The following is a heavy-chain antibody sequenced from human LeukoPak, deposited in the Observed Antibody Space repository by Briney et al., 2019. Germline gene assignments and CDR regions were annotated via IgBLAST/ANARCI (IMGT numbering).Heavy chain of an antibody. D-gene: IGHD6-19*01. CDR2: MDQDGSTK. CDR3: TREFSSGWYDC. J-gene: IGHJ4*02. CDR1: GFTLNTYW. Sequence: GGSLRLSCVASGFTLNTYWMNWVRRAPGRGLEWVANMDQDGSTKQYVDSVKGRFTISRDNAKNSLHLQMNSLRAEDTAVYYCTREFSSGWYDCWGQGTLVPVSS. V-gene: IGHV3-7*03.